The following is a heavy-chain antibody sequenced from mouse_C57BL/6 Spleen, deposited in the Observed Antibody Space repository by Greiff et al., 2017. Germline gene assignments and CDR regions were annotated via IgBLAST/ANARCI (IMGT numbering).Heavy chain of an antibody. CDR2: INPNYGTT. D-gene: IGHD2-5*01. Sequence: EVQLKQSGPELVKPGASVKISCKASGYSFTDYNMNWVKQSNGKSLEWIGVINPNYGTTSYNQKFKGKATLTVDQSSSTAYMQLSSLTSEDSAVYYCARGSNFFTLYYYAMDYWGQGASVTVST. J-gene: IGHJ4*01. V-gene: IGHV1-39*01. CDR1: GYSFTDYN. CDR3: ARGSNFFTLYYYAMDY.